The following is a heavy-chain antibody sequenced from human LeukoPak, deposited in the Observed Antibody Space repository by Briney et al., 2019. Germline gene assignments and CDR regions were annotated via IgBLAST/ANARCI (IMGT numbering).Heavy chain of an antibody. CDR3: ARLGSSPFFDY. CDR2: IKPDGSDK. Sequence: GGSLRLSCAASGFTFSSYWMSWVRQAPGNGLEGVANIKPDGSDKYYVDSVKGRFTISRDNARNSLYLQMNSLTGEDTAVYYCARLGSSPFFDYWGQGILVIVSS. V-gene: IGHV3-7*04. J-gene: IGHJ4*02. CDR1: GFTFSSYW. D-gene: IGHD6-6*01.